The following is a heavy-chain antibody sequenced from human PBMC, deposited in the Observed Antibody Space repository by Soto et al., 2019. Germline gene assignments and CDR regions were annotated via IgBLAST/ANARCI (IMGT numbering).Heavy chain of an antibody. Sequence: GGSLRLSCAASGFTFSSYGMHWVRQAPGKGLEWVAVISYDGSNKYYADSVKDRFTISRDNSKNTLYLQMNSLRAEDTAVYYCAKGSGGDYVPPYYFDYWGQGTLVTSPQ. CDR3: AKGSGGDYVPPYYFDY. CDR1: GFTFSSYG. J-gene: IGHJ4*02. CDR2: ISYDGSNK. D-gene: IGHD4-17*01. V-gene: IGHV3-30*18.